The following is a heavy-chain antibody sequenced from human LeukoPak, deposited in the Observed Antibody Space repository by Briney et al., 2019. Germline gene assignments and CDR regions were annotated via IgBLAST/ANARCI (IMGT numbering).Heavy chain of an antibody. Sequence: GASVKVSCKASGYTFTGYYIHWVRQAPGQGLEWMGWINPNSGGTDYAQKFQGRVTMTRDTSISTAYMELSRLRSDDTAVYYCARVGEDTAMGNNWFDPWGQGTLVTVSS. V-gene: IGHV1-2*02. CDR1: GYTFTGYY. D-gene: IGHD5-18*01. CDR3: ARVGEDTAMGNNWFDP. CDR2: INPNSGGT. J-gene: IGHJ5*02.